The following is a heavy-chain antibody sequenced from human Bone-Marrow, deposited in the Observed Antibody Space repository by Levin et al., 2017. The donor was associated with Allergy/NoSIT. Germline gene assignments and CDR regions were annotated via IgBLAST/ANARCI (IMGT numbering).Heavy chain of an antibody. CDR2: TLHDGDVK. V-gene: IGHV3-30*03. CDR1: GFTFSSYG. Sequence: PGGSLRLSCAASGFTFSSYGMHWVRQAPGKGLEWVAITLHDGDVKYYADSVKGRFTISRDDSKNTLYLQMSSLRPEDTAVYYCARGPLGYSFGSGAFDIWGQGTMVTVSS. J-gene: IGHJ3*02. CDR3: ARGPLGYSFGSGAFDI. D-gene: IGHD5-18*01.